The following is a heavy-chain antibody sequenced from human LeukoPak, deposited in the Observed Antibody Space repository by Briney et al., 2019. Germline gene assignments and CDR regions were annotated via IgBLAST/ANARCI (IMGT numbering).Heavy chain of an antibody. CDR3: ARVLNRYSDY. Sequence: PAASVTVSCKASGYTFTSYGISWVRQAPGQGLEWMGWISAYNGNTNYAQKLQGRVTMTTDPSTSTAYMELRSLRSDDTAVYYCARVLNRYSDYWGQGTLVTVSS. J-gene: IGHJ4*02. CDR2: ISAYNGNT. D-gene: IGHD2-2*02. V-gene: IGHV1-18*04. CDR1: GYTFTSYG.